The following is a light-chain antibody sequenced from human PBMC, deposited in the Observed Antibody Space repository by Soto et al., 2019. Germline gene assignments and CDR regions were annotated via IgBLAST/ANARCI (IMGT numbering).Light chain of an antibody. V-gene: IGLV2-11*01. CDR3: CSYAGSYTLRGDV. Sequence: QSALTQPRSVSGSPGQSVTISCTGTSSDVGGYNYVSWYQQHPGKAPKLMIYDVSKRPSGVPDRFSGSKSGNTASLTISGLQAEDEADYYCCSYAGSYTLRGDVFGTGTKVTVL. J-gene: IGLJ1*01. CDR2: DVS. CDR1: SSDVGGYNY.